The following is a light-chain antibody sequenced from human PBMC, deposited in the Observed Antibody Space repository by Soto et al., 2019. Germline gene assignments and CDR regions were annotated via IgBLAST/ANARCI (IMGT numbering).Light chain of an antibody. V-gene: IGKV3-20*01. Sequence: ESVLTQFPATLSLSPGERATLSCRASQSGNKYIAWYQQKPGQAPRLLIYGASSRATGIPDRFSGSGSGTDFTLTISRLEPEDFAVYYCQQYGSSRLTFGGGTKVDIK. CDR1: QSGNKY. CDR3: QQYGSSRLT. J-gene: IGKJ4*01. CDR2: GAS.